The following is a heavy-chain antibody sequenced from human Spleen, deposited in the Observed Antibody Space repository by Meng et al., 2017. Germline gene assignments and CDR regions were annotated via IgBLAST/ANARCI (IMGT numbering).Heavy chain of an antibody. V-gene: IGHV3-74*01. CDR2: INSDGSST. CDR1: GFTFSSYW. Sequence: GESLKISCAASGFTFSSYWMHWVRQAPGKGLVWVSRINSDGSSTSYADSVKGRFTISRDNAKNSLYLQMNSLRAEDTAVYYCARDRSYDSSGYSTGDAFDIWGQGTMVTVSS. CDR3: ARDRSYDSSGYSTGDAFDI. D-gene: IGHD3-22*01. J-gene: IGHJ3*02.